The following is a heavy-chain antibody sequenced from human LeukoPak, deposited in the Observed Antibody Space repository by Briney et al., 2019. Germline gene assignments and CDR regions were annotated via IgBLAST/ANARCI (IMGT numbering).Heavy chain of an antibody. CDR3: ARGRGYYFDY. D-gene: IGHD5-12*01. CDR1: GFTFSSYG. CDR2: ISYDGSNK. J-gene: IGHJ4*02. V-gene: IGHV3-30*03. Sequence: GGSLRLSCAASGFTFSSYGMHWVRQAPGKGLEWVAVISYDGSNKYYADSVKGRFTISTENAKNSLYLQMNSLRAGDTAVYYCARGRGYYFDYWGQGTLVTVSS.